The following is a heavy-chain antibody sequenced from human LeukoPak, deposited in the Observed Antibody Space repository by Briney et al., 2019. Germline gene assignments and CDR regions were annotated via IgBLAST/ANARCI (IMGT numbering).Heavy chain of an antibody. CDR1: GGTFSSYA. V-gene: IGHV1-69*05. Sequence: ASVKVSCKASGGTFSSYAISWVRQAPGQGLEWMGGIIPIFGTANYAQKFQGRVTITTDESTSTAYMELSSLRSEDTAVYYCARPGYCSGGRCPSWFDPWGQGTLVIVPS. CDR3: ARPGYCSGGRCPSWFDP. CDR2: IIPIFGTA. J-gene: IGHJ5*02. D-gene: IGHD2-15*01.